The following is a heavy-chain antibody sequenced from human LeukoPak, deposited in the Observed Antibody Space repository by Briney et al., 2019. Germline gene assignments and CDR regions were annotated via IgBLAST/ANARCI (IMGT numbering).Heavy chain of an antibody. CDR1: GGSISSYY. CDR2: IYYSGST. J-gene: IGHJ5*02. CDR3: ARDRPSYCSSTSCYSPWFDP. Sequence: SETLSLTCTVSGGSISSYYWSWIRQPPGKGLEWIGYIYYSGSTNYNPSLKSRVTISVDTSKSQFSLKLSSVTAADTAVYYCARDRPSYCSSTSCYSPWFDPWGQGTLVTVSS. V-gene: IGHV4-59*01. D-gene: IGHD2-2*01.